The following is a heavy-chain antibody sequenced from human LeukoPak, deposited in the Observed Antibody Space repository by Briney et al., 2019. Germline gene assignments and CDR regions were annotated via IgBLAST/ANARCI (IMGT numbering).Heavy chain of an antibody. D-gene: IGHD1-14*01. CDR3: ARAPNTTSFDY. Sequence: SETLSLTCAVYGGSFSGYYWSWIRQPPGKGLGWIGEINHSGSTNYNPSLKSRVTISVDTSKNQFSLKLSSVTAADTVVYYCARAPNTTSFDYWGQGTLVTVSS. CDR2: INHSGST. J-gene: IGHJ4*02. CDR1: GGSFSGYY. V-gene: IGHV4-34*01.